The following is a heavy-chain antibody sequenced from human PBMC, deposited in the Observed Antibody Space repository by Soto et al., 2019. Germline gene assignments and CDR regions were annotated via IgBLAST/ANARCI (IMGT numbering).Heavy chain of an antibody. D-gene: IGHD3-22*01. Sequence: ASVKVSCKASGYAFTSYYMHWVRQAPGQGLEWMGIINPGGGSTSYAQKFQGRVTMTRDTSTSTVYMELSSLRSEDTAVYYCARDLVDYYDSSGSVAFDIWGQGTMVTVSS. CDR1: GYAFTSYY. CDR3: ARDLVDYYDSSGSVAFDI. J-gene: IGHJ3*02. CDR2: INPGGGST. V-gene: IGHV1-46*01.